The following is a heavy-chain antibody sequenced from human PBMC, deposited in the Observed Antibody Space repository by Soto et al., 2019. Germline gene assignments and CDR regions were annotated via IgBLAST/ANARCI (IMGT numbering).Heavy chain of an antibody. Sequence: GGSLRLSCTASGFTFSSYAMSWVRQAPGKGLEWVSAISGSGGSTYYADSVKGRFTISRDNSKNTLYLQMNSLRAEDTAVYYCAKDLRWGSLPDAFDIWGQGTMVTVSS. CDR3: AKDLRWGSLPDAFDI. CDR2: ISGSGGST. D-gene: IGHD2-21*01. J-gene: IGHJ3*02. V-gene: IGHV3-23*01. CDR1: GFTFSSYA.